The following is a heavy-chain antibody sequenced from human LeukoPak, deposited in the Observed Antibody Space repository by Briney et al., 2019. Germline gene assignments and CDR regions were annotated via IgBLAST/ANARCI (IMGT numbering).Heavy chain of an antibody. CDR2: IIPIFGTA. Sequence: SVKVSCKASGGTFSSYAISWVRQAPGQGLEWMGGIIPIFGTANYAQKFQGRVTITADESTSTAYMELSSLRSEDTAVYYCARVWCSGGSCYSSRGAFDIWGQGTMVTVSS. D-gene: IGHD2-15*01. J-gene: IGHJ3*02. V-gene: IGHV1-69*13. CDR1: GGTFSSYA. CDR3: ARVWCSGGSCYSSRGAFDI.